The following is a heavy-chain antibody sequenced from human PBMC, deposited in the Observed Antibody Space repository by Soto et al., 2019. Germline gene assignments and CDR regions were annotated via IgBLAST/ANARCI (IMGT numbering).Heavy chain of an antibody. J-gene: IGHJ6*03. V-gene: IGHV2-5*02. CDR3: ADGASVCRGAGCYYYDSMDV. CDR1: GFSLNTTGVG. Sequence: QITLKESGPTLVKPTQTLTLTCTFSGFSLNTTGVGVGWIRQPQGKALEWLAFIYWDDDKRYSASLKSRLTITKDTSKNQVVLTMTNMDPVDTGPYSGADGASVCRGAGCYYYDSMDVWGKGTTVTGS. D-gene: IGHD2-15*01. CDR2: IYWDDDK.